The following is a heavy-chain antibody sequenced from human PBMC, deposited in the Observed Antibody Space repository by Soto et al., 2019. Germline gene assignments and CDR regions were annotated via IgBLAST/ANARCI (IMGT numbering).Heavy chain of an antibody. D-gene: IGHD5-18*01. Sequence: EVQLVESGGGLVQPGGSLRLSCAASGFTFSSYWMSWVRQAPGKGLEWVANIKQDGSEKYYVDSVKGRFTISRDNAKNSLYLQMNSLRADDTAVYYCARDEAMVYYYCYMDVWGKGTTVTVSS. J-gene: IGHJ6*03. V-gene: IGHV3-7*01. CDR2: IKQDGSEK. CDR1: GFTFSSYW. CDR3: ARDEAMVYYYCYMDV.